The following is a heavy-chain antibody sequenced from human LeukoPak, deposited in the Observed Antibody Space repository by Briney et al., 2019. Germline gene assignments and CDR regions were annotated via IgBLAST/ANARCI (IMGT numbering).Heavy chain of an antibody. CDR3: ARAVGCTQTSYYLDY. CDR2: INSDGTTT. J-gene: IGHJ4*02. Sequence: GGSLRLSCAASGFTFSNYWMYWVRHAPGKGLVWVSRINSDGTTTTYAASVKGRFTISRDNAKNTLYMQVNSLRAEDTAVYYCARAVGCTQTSYYLDYWGQGTLVTVSA. V-gene: IGHV3-74*03. CDR1: GFTFSNYW. D-gene: IGHD2-2*01.